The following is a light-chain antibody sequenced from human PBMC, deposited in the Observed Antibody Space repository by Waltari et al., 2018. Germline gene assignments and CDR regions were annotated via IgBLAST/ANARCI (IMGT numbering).Light chain of an antibody. J-gene: IGLJ2*01. CDR2: DVT. CDR1: SSAVGCYNY. V-gene: IGLV2-14*01. CDR3: SSYTSSSTPL. Sequence: QSALTQPASVSGSPGQSITIHCTGTSSAVGCYNYVSWYQQHPGKAPKLMIFDVTERPSGVSIRFSGSKSGNTASLTISGLQAEDEADYYCSSYTSSSTPLFGGGTKLTVL.